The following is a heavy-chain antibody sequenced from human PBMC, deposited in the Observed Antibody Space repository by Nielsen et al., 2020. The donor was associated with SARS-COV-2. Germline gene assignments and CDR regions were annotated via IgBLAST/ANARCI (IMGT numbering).Heavy chain of an antibody. CDR1: GFTFSSYW. Sequence: GGSLRLSCAASGFTFSSYWMNWVRQAPGKGLEWVSGISWNSGSIGYADSVKGRFTISRDNAKNSLYLQMNSLRAEDTALYYCAKLGGYAASDAFDIWGQGTMVTVSS. V-gene: IGHV3-9*01. D-gene: IGHD3-16*01. J-gene: IGHJ3*02. CDR2: ISWNSGSI. CDR3: AKLGGYAASDAFDI.